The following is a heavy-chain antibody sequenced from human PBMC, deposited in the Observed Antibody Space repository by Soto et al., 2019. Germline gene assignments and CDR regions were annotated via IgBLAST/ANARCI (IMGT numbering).Heavy chain of an antibody. CDR3: ARKSEVTTVTTRID. J-gene: IGHJ4*02. CDR1: GGSFSGYY. D-gene: IGHD4-17*01. Sequence: SETLSLTCAVYGGSFSGYYWSWIRQPPGKGLEWIGEINHSGSTNYNPSLKSRVTISVDTSKNQFSLKLSSVTAADTAVYYCARKSEVTTVTTRIDWGQGTLVTVSS. V-gene: IGHV4-34*01. CDR2: INHSGST.